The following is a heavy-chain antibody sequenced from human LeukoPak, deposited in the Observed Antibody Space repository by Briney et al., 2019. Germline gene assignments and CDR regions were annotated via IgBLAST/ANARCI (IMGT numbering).Heavy chain of an antibody. V-gene: IGHV3-64*01. J-gene: IGHJ5*02. D-gene: IGHD3-22*01. CDR3: ARGVNYYDSSGYYLNWFDP. CDR2: ISSNGGST. Sequence: GGSLRLSCAASGFTFSSYAMHWVRQAPGKGLEYVSAISSNGGSTYYANSVKGRFTISRGNSKNTLYLQMGSLRAEDMAVYYCARGVNYYDSSGYYLNWFDPWGQGTLVIVSS. CDR1: GFTFSSYA.